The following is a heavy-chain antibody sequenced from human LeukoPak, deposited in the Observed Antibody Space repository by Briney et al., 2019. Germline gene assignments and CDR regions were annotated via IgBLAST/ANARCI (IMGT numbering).Heavy chain of an antibody. V-gene: IGHV1-8*01. Sequence: VASVKVSCKASGYTFTSYYMHWVRQAPGQGLEWMGWMNPNSGNTGYAQKFQGRVTITRNTSISTAYMELSSLRSEDTAVYYCARGKRAYFDYWGQGTLVTVSS. J-gene: IGHJ4*02. CDR2: MNPNSGNT. CDR1: GYTFTSYY. CDR3: ARGKRAYFDY.